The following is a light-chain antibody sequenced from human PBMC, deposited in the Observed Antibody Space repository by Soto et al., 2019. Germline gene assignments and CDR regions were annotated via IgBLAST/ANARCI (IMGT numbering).Light chain of an antibody. CDR3: YSFTTSNTYV. Sequence: QSALTQPPSVSGSPGQSVTISCSGTSSDVGTYNHVSWYQQAPGTAPKVMIYEVSSRPSGVPDRFSGSKSGNTASLTISGLQPEDEAVYYCYSFTTSNTYVFGTGTQLTVL. CDR1: SSDVGTYNH. J-gene: IGLJ1*01. CDR2: EVS. V-gene: IGLV2-18*02.